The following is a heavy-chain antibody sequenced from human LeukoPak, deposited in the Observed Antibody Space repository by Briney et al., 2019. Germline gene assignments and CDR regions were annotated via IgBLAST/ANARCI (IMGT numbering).Heavy chain of an antibody. Sequence: PGGPLRLSCEVSGFTLSRFNMHWVRQAPGKGLEWVSGISSSSYYLTYADSVKGRFTVSRDNAKNSVFLLMNSLTAEDTAVYYCARVDCSGASCYLDYWGQGTLVTVSS. CDR2: ISSSSYYL. CDR1: GFTLSRFN. D-gene: IGHD2-15*01. J-gene: IGHJ4*02. CDR3: ARVDCSGASCYLDY. V-gene: IGHV3-21*01.